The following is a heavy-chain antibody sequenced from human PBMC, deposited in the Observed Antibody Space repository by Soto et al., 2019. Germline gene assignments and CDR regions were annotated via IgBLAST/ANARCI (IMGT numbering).Heavy chain of an antibody. V-gene: IGHV3-74*01. Sequence: GWSLRLSCAASGFTFSSYWMHWVLPTPVKGLVWVSRINSDGSSTSYADSVKGRFTISRDNAKNTLYLQMNSLRAEDTAVYYCAIRASYYDSSGYFEYWGQGTLVTVSS. CDR1: GFTFSSYW. D-gene: IGHD3-22*01. J-gene: IGHJ4*02. CDR2: INSDGSST. CDR3: AIRASYYDSSGYFEY.